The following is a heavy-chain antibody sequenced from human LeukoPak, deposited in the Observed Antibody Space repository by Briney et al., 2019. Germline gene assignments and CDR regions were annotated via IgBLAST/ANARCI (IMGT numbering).Heavy chain of an antibody. CDR1: GITVSSNY. Sequence: GGSLRLSCAASGITVSSNYMSWVRQAPGKGLEWVSVIYSGDKGGKTYYADSVKGRFSISRDNSENTLYLQINNLRAGDTAVYYCARVRGGDEGGWLDPWGQGTLVAVSS. CDR2: IYSGDKGGKT. J-gene: IGHJ5*02. CDR3: ARVRGGDEGGWLDP. V-gene: IGHV3-53*01. D-gene: IGHD2-21*02.